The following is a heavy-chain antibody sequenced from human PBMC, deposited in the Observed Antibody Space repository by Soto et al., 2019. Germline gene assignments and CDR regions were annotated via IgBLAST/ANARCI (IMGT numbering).Heavy chain of an antibody. D-gene: IGHD3-22*01. CDR3: ARDYYYDSSGYYSLDY. CDR2: INPSGGST. Sequence: ASVKVPCKASGYTFTSYYMHWVRQAPGQGLEWMGIINPSGGSTSYAQKFQGRVTMTRDTSTSTVYMELSSLRSEDTAVYYCARDYYYDSSGYYSLDYWGQGTLVTVSS. J-gene: IGHJ4*02. CDR1: GYTFTSYY. V-gene: IGHV1-46*01.